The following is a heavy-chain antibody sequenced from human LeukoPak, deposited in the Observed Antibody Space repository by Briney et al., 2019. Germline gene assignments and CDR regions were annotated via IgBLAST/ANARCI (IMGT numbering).Heavy chain of an antibody. CDR2: ISSRSSYT. Sequence: GGSLRLSCAASGFTFSDYYMSWIRQAPGKGLEWVSYISSRSSYTKYADSVKGRFTISRDNAKNSLHLQMNSLRAEDTAVYYCARGEYYYDGGYWGRGTLVTVSS. V-gene: IGHV3-11*06. J-gene: IGHJ4*02. CDR3: ARGEYYYDGGY. CDR1: GFTFSDYY. D-gene: IGHD3-22*01.